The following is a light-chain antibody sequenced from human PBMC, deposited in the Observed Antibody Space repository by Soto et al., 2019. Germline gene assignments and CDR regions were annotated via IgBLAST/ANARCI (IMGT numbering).Light chain of an antibody. CDR2: GAS. CDR1: QSLSDT. J-gene: IGKJ1*01. CDR3: QQYNNWPWT. Sequence: EIVMTQSPATLSVSPGGRATLSCRASQSLSDTLAWYQQKPGQAPRLLIYGASTRAPGFPARFSGSGSGTDFTLTISSLQSEDFGVYYCQQYNNWPWTFGQGTKVDNK. V-gene: IGKV3-15*01.